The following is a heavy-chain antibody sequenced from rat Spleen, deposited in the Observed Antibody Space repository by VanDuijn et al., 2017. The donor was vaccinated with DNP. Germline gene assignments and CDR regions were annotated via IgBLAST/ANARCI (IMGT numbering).Heavy chain of an antibody. D-gene: IGHD1-4*01. V-gene: IGHV1-43*01. CDR2: INMGSGGT. CDR1: GYTFTSYY. J-gene: IGHJ1*01. CDR3: ARRRLPYWYFDF. Sequence: QVQLQQSGAELAKPGSSVKISCKASGYTFTSYYIGWIKQTTGQGLEYIGYINMGSGGTNYHEKFKGKATLTVDKSSSTAFMQLSSLTPDDSAVYYCARRRLPYWYFDFWGPGTMVTVSS.